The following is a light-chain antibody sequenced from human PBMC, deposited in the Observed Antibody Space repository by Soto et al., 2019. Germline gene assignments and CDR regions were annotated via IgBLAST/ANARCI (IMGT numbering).Light chain of an antibody. CDR3: QQANILPPV. J-gene: IGKJ4*01. V-gene: IGKV1-12*01. Sequence: IEMTRSPSSVSASVGYSVTITCRASQDIRSRLAWYQHKPGKAPNLLIYSATTLQSGVPYRFSGSGSGTYFTLTISSLQPEDFATYYCQQANILPPVFGGGTRVEI. CDR1: QDIRSR. CDR2: SAT.